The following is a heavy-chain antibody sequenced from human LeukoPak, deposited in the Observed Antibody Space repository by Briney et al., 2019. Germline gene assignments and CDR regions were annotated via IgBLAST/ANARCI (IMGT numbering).Heavy chain of an antibody. CDR2: INHSGST. J-gene: IGHJ4*02. CDR1: GGSFSGYY. V-gene: IGHV4-34*01. D-gene: IGHD5-12*01. CDR3: ARDRGGYDRYFDY. Sequence: SETLSLTCAVYGGSFSGYYWSWIRQPPGKGLEWIGEINHSGSTNYNPSLKSRVTISLDKSTNQFSLKLTSVTAADTAVYYCARDRGGYDRYFDYWGQGTLVTVSS.